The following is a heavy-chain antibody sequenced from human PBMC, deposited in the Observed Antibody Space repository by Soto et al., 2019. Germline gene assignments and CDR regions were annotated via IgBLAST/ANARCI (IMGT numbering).Heavy chain of an antibody. CDR2: IYYSGST. D-gene: IGHD5-18*01. J-gene: IGHJ3*02. CDR1: GGSISSSSYY. CDR3: ASTEYSYGDDAFDI. V-gene: IGHV4-39*01. Sequence: PSETLSLTCTVSGGSISSSSYYWGWIRQPPGKGLEWIGSIYYSGSTYYNPSLKSRVTISVDTSKNQFSLKLSSVTAADTAVYYCASTEYSYGDDAFDIWGQGTMVTVSS.